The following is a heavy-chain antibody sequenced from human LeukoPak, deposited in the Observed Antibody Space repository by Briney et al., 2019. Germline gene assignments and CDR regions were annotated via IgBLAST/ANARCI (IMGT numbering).Heavy chain of an antibody. CDR2: IIPIFGTA. V-gene: IGHV1-69*05. Sequence: SVKVSCKASGGTFSSYAISWVRQAPGQGLEWMGRIIPIFGTANYAQKVQGRVTITTDESTSTAYMELSSLRSEDTAVYYCASRIADCSSTSCYGDYYYYYYMDVWGKGTTVTVSS. CDR3: ASRIADCSSTSCYGDYYYYYYMDV. J-gene: IGHJ6*03. D-gene: IGHD2-2*01. CDR1: GGTFSSYA.